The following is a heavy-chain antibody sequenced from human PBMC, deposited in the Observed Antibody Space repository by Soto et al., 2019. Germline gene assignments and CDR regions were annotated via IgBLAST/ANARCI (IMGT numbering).Heavy chain of an antibody. CDR2: ISYDGSNK. CDR1: GFTFSSYA. V-gene: IGHV3-30*04. CDR3: ARERYSSSWYEVNYFDY. D-gene: IGHD6-13*01. Sequence: GGSLRLSCAASGFTFSSYAMHWVRQAPGKGLEWVAVISYDGSNKYYADSVKGRFTISRDNSKNTLYLQINSLRAEDTAVYYFARERYSSSWYEVNYFDYWGQGTLVTVSS. J-gene: IGHJ4*02.